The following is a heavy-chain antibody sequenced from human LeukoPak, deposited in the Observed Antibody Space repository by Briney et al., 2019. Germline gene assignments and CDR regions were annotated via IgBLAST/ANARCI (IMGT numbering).Heavy chain of an antibody. CDR1: GGTFSSYA. Sequence: ASVKVSCKASGGTFSSYAISWVRQAPGQGLEWMGRIIPILGIANYAQKFQGRVTITADKSTSTAYMELSSLRSEDTAVYYCARETAVATKILDYWGQGTLVTASS. D-gene: IGHD6-19*01. CDR2: IIPILGIA. CDR3: ARETAVATKILDY. J-gene: IGHJ4*02. V-gene: IGHV1-69*04.